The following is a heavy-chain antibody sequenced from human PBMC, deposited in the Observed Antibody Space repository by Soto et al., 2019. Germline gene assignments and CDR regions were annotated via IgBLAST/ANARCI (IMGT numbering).Heavy chain of an antibody. J-gene: IGHJ4*02. Sequence: QVQLVESGGGVVQPGRSLRLSFAASGFTFSSYAMHWVRQAPGKGLEWVAVISYDGSNKYYADSVKGRFTISRDNYKNTLYLQMNSLRAEDTSVYYCARHKRDLRFLEWSYYFDYWGQGTLVTVSS. D-gene: IGHD3-3*01. V-gene: IGHV3-30-3*01. CDR3: ARHKRDLRFLEWSYYFDY. CDR1: GFTFSSYA. CDR2: ISYDGSNK.